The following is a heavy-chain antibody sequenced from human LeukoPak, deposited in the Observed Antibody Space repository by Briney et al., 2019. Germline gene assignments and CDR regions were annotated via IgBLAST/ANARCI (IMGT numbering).Heavy chain of an antibody. J-gene: IGHJ4*02. CDR2: IKQDGSEK. CDR1: GFTFSSYW. D-gene: IGHD3-3*01. CDR3: ARDLRYYDFWSDQPPFDY. V-gene: IGHV3-7*01. Sequence: GGSLRLSCAASGFTFSSYWMSWVRQAPGKGLEWVANIKQDGSEKYYVDSVKGRFTISRDNAKNSLYLQMNSLRAEDTAVYYCARDLRYYDFWSDQPPFDYWGQGTLVTVSS.